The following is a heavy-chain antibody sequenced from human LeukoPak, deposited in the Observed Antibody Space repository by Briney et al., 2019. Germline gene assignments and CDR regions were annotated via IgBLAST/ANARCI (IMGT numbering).Heavy chain of an antibody. Sequence: ASVKVSCKVSGDTFNSDGIRWGRQAPGEGVEWMGWIRGDKGATNYAQKVQGRGTMNTDTTTSTAYMEMRSLTYDDTGAYHCASNASYGPHSFDLWGQGTMVTVSS. CDR3: ASNASYGPHSFDL. CDR2: IRGDKGAT. D-gene: IGHD4-17*01. CDR1: GDTFNSDG. J-gene: IGHJ3*01. V-gene: IGHV1-18*01.